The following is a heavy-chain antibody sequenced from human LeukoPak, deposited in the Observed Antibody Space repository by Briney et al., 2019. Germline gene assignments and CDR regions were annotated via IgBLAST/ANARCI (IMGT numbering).Heavy chain of an antibody. J-gene: IGHJ4*02. CDR2: ISSGSTI. D-gene: IGHD6-13*01. CDR3: AKGGGRYSSSWSSLGYFDY. V-gene: IGHV3-11*01. Sequence: GGSLRLSCAASGFTFSDYYMSWIRQAPGKGLEWVSYISSGSTIYYADSVKGRFTISRDNAKNTLYLQMNSLRAEDTAVYYCAKGGGRYSSSWSSLGYFDYWGQGTLVTVSS. CDR1: GFTFSDYY.